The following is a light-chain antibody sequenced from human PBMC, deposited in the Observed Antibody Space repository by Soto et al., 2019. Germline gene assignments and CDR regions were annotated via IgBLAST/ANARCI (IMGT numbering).Light chain of an antibody. V-gene: IGKV3D-20*02. J-gene: IGKJ5*01. CDR2: GAS. CDR1: QSVSTSN. CDR3: QQRRNWPPIT. Sequence: EIVMTQSPATLSVSPGERATFSCRAIQSVSTSNLAWYQQRPGQAPRLLIYGASRRATGIPDRFSGSGSGTDFTLTISSLEPEDFAVYYCQQRRNWPPITFGQGTRLEIK.